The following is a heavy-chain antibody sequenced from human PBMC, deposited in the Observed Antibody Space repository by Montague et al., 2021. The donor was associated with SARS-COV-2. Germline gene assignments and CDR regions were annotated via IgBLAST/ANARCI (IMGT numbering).Heavy chain of an antibody. Sequence: SETLSLTCTVSSASISNDIYYWGWIRQPPGKGPEWIGGFCYGGTSYYNPSLNSRVTISIDTSKNQFSLTMTAVTAADTAVYFCARQDIQLRFELWGRGTLVTVSS. D-gene: IGHD1-1*01. CDR3: ARQDIQLRFEL. CDR1: SASISNDIYY. CDR2: FCYGGTS. J-gene: IGHJ2*01. V-gene: IGHV4-39*01.